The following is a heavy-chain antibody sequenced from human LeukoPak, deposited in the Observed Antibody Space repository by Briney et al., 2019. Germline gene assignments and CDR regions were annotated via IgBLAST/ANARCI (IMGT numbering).Heavy chain of an antibody. CDR1: GGSISSSSYY. CDR3: ARYGGKKRYFDY. D-gene: IGHD4-23*01. V-gene: IGHV4-39*07. J-gene: IGHJ4*02. Sequence: SETLSLTCTVSGGSISSSSYYWGWIRQPPGKGLEWIGSIYYSGSTYYNPSLKSRVTISVDTSKNQFSLKLSSVTAADTAVYYCARYGGKKRYFDYWGQGTLVTVSS. CDR2: IYYSGST.